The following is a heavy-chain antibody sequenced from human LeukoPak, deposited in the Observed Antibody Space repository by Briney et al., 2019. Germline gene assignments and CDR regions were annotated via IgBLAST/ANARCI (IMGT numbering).Heavy chain of an antibody. Sequence: PGGSLRLSCAASGFTFDSYSMSWVRQAPGKGLEWVSYITSGSSTIYYPDSAKGRFTISRDNAKNSLYLQMNSLRAEDTAIYYCARPLRESGYFYFDYWGQGTLVTVSS. CDR2: ITSGSSTI. CDR1: GFTFDSYS. V-gene: IGHV3-48*04. J-gene: IGHJ4*02. D-gene: IGHD3-3*01. CDR3: ARPLRESGYFYFDY.